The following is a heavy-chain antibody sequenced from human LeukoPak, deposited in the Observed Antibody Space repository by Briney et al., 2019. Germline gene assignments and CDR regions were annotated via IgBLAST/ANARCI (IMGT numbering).Heavy chain of an antibody. D-gene: IGHD3-22*01. CDR2: ISAYNGNT. CDR1: GYTFTSYG. CDR3: ARDSHYYDSSGYYYVYAFDI. Sequence: ASVKVSCKASGYTFTSYGISWVRQAPGQGLEWMGWISAYNGNTNYAQKLQGRVTMTTDTSTSTAYMEPRSLRSDDTAVYYCARDSHYYDSSGYYYVYAFDIWGQGTMVTVSS. J-gene: IGHJ3*02. V-gene: IGHV1-18*01.